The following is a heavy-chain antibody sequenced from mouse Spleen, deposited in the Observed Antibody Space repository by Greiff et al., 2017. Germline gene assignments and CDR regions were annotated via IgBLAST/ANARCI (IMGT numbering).Heavy chain of an antibody. V-gene: IGHV1-19*01. CDR1: GYTFTDYY. J-gene: IGHJ4*01. CDR2: INPYNGGT. Sequence: VQLKESGPVLVKPGASVKMSCKASGYTFTDYYMNWVKQSHGKSLEWIGVINPYNGGTSYNQKFKGKATLTVDKSSSTAYMELNSLTSEDSAVYYCARRSYYGYAMDYWGQGTSVTVSS. D-gene: IGHD1-1*01. CDR3: ARRSYYGYAMDY.